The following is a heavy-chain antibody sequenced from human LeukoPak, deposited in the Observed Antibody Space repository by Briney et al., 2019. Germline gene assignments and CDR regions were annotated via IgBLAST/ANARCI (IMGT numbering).Heavy chain of an antibody. CDR1: GFTFSSYG. D-gene: IGHD2-15*01. CDR3: AKDKRGYCSGGSCYTNFQH. Sequence: PGGSLRLSCAASGFTFSSYGMHWVRQAPGKGLEWVAVISYDGSNRYYADSVKGRFTISRDNSKNTQYLQMNSLRAEDTAVYYCAKDKRGYCSGGSCYTNFQHWGQGTLVTVSS. V-gene: IGHV3-30*18. CDR2: ISYDGSNR. J-gene: IGHJ1*01.